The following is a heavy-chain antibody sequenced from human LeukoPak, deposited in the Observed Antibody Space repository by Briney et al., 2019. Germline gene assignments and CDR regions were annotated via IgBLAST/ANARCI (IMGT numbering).Heavy chain of an antibody. CDR2: INHSGST. CDR1: GGSFSGYY. D-gene: IGHD3-22*01. J-gene: IGHJ4*02. Sequence: SETLSLTCAVYGGSFSGYYWSWIRQPPGKGLEWIGEINHSGSTNYNPSLKSRVTISVDTSKNQFSLKLRSVTAADTAVYYCARRGVYYYDSSGRANYYFDFWGQGTLVTVSS. CDR3: ARRGVYYYDSSGRANYYFDF. V-gene: IGHV4-34*01.